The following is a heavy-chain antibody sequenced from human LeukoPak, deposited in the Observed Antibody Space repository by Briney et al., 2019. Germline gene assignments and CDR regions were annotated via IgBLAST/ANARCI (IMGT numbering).Heavy chain of an antibody. CDR1: GFTFSDYY. Sequence: GGSLRLSCAASGFTFSDYYMSWIRQAPGKGLEWVSYISSSGSTIYYADSVKDRFTISRDNAKNSLYLQMNSLRAEDTAVYYCARRYSYGPLFDYWGQGTLVTVSS. CDR2: ISSSGSTI. D-gene: IGHD5-18*01. V-gene: IGHV3-11*01. CDR3: ARRYSYGPLFDY. J-gene: IGHJ4*02.